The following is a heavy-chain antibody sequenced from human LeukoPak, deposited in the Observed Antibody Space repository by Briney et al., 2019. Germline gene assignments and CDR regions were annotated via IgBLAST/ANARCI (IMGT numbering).Heavy chain of an antibody. CDR1: GYTLTAYY. CDR2: INPNSGGT. J-gene: IGHJ5*02. CDR3: ARDIADYGDHVWFDP. V-gene: IGHV1-2*02. Sequence: ASVNVSCKASGYTLTAYYMHWVRQAPGQGLERMGWINPNSGGTNYAQKFQSRVTMTRDTSISTAYMELSRLRSDDTAVYYCARDIADYGDHVWFDPWGQGTLVTVSS. D-gene: IGHD4-17*01.